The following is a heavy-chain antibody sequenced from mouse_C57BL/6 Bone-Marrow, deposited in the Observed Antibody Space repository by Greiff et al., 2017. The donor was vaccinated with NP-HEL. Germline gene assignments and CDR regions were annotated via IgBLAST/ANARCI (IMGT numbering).Heavy chain of an antibody. Sequence: VQLQQSGAELVRPGASVKLSCKASGYTFTDYYINWVKQRPGQGLEWIARIFPASGSTYYNEKFKGKATLTAEKSSSTAYMQLSSLTSEDSAVYFCERGWGSGYRYYFDYWGQGTTLTVSS. V-gene: IGHV1-76*01. CDR2: IFPASGST. CDR1: GYTFTDYY. J-gene: IGHJ2*01. D-gene: IGHD3-2*02. CDR3: ERGWGSGYRYYFDY.